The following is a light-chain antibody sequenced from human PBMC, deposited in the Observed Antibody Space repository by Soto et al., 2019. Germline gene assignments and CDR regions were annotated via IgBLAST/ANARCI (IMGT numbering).Light chain of an antibody. CDR3: QQRGNWPPIT. V-gene: IGKV3D-20*02. Sequence: EIVLTQSPGTLSLSPGERATLSCRASQSVTSNYLAWYQQKPGQAPRLLIYGASNRATGIPDRFSGSGSETDFTLTISRLEPEDFAVYYCQQRGNWPPITFGQGTRLEIK. CDR2: GAS. J-gene: IGKJ5*01. CDR1: QSVTSNY.